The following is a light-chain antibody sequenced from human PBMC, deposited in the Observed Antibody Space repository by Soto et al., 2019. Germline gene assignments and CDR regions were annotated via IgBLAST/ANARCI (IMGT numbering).Light chain of an antibody. CDR3: QQYRT. J-gene: IGKJ1*01. CDR2: KAS. CDR1: QTINSW. Sequence: DIQMTQSPSTLSASVGDRVTITCRASQTINSWLAWYQHKPGKAPKLLIYKASSLESGVPSRFSGSGSGTEFTRTISSLQPDDFATYYCQQYRTFGQGTKVEIK. V-gene: IGKV1-5*03.